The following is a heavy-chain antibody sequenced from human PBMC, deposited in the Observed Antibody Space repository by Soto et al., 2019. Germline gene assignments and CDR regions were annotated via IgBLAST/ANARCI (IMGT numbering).Heavy chain of an antibody. V-gene: IGHV4-34*01. D-gene: IGHD1-26*01. J-gene: IGHJ5*02. CDR1: GGSFSGYY. CDR2: IYHSGST. CDR3: ARHGMDNWFDP. Sequence: PSETLSLTCAVYGGSFSGYYWSWIRQPPGKGLEWIGDIYHSGSTNYNPSLKSRVTISVDTSKNQFSPKPSSVTAADTAVYYCARHGMDNWFDPWGQGTLVTVSS.